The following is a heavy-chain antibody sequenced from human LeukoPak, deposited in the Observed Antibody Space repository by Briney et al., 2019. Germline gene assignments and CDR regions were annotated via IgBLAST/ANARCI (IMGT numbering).Heavy chain of an antibody. CDR1: GFTFSSYW. CDR2: IKQDGSEK. J-gene: IGHJ3*02. CDR3: ARAFGGKKEDDAFDI. V-gene: IGHV3-7*01. Sequence: GGSLRLSCAASGFTFSSYWMSWVRQAPGKGLEWVANIKQDGSEKYHVDSVKGRFTISRDNAKNSLYLQMNSLRAEDTAVYYCARAFGGKKEDDAFDIWGQGTMVTVSS. D-gene: IGHD4-23*01.